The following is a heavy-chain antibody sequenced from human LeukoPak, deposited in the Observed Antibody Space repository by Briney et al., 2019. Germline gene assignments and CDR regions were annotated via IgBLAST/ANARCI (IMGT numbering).Heavy chain of an antibody. CDR1: GGSMNNFY. V-gene: IGHV4-4*07. CDR3: ARVEYYDILGFDP. Sequence: KTSETLSLTCTVSGGSMNNFYWSWIRQAAGKGLEWIGRIYTSGGTNYNPSLKSRVTMSVDTSKNQFSLKLSSVTAADTAVYYCARVEYYDILGFDPWGQGTLVTVSS. CDR2: IYTSGGT. J-gene: IGHJ5*02. D-gene: IGHD3-9*01.